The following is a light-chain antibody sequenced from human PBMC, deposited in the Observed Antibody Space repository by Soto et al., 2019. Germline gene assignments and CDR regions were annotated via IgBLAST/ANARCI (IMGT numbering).Light chain of an antibody. V-gene: IGKV3-11*01. J-gene: IGKJ4*01. CDR1: QSVSRY. Sequence: PGERATLSCRASQSVSRYLAWYQHKPGQAPRLLIYDASNRATGIPARFSGSGSGTDFTLTISSLEPEDFAVYYCQQRINWPLTFGGGTKVEIK. CDR3: QQRINWPLT. CDR2: DAS.